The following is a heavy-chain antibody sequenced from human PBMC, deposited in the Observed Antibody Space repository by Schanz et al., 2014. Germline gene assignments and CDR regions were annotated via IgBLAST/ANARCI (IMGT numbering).Heavy chain of an antibody. CDR1: GYNITSND. CDR2: MNPNSGNT. D-gene: IGHD6-13*01. CDR3: ASSGAGYSSSWDFDY. Sequence: QVHLVQSGAEVKKPGASVKVSCKASGYNITSNDVTWVRQATGQGLEWMGWMNPNSGNTGYAQKCQGRVTITADKSTFTAYMDVSSLRSEDTAVYYCASSGAGYSSSWDFDYWGQGTLVTVSS. V-gene: IGHV1-8*01. J-gene: IGHJ4*02.